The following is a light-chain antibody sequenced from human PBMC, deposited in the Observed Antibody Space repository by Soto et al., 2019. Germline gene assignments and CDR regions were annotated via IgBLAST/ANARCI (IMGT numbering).Light chain of an antibody. J-gene: IGKJ4*01. CDR3: QQYNNFSLA. V-gene: IGKV1-5*01. Sequence: DIQMTQSPSTLSGSVGDRVTITCRASQTISSWLAWYQQKPGKAPKLLIFDASNLESGVPSRFSGSGSETEFTLTISSLQPDDFATYYCQQYNNFSLAFGGGTKVDI. CDR2: DAS. CDR1: QTISSW.